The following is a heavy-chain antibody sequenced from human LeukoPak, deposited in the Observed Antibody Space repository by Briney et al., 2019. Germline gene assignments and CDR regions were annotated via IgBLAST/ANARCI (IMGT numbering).Heavy chain of an antibody. J-gene: IGHJ5*02. CDR2: INPNSGGT. CDR1: GYTFTGYY. V-gene: IGHV1-2*02. CDR3: AREVNVTTANNWFDP. D-gene: IGHD4-17*01. Sequence: ASVKLSCKASGYTFTGYYIHWVRQAPGQGLEWMGWINPNSGGTNYAQKFQGRVTMTRDTSISTAYMELSRLRSDDTAVYYCAREVNVTTANNWFDPWAREPWSPSPQ.